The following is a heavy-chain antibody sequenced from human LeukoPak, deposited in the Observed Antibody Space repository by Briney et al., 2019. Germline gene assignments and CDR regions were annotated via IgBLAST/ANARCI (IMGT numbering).Heavy chain of an antibody. V-gene: IGHV1-18*01. D-gene: IGHD3-22*01. CDR2: ISAYNGNT. CDR3: ARDAPMIVVVIRPGDAFDI. J-gene: IGHJ3*02. CDR1: GYTFTSYG. Sequence: ASVKVSCKASGYTFTSYGISWVRQAPGQGLEWMGWISAYNGNTNYAQKLQGRVTMTTDTSTSTAYMELRSLRSDDTAVYYCARDAPMIVVVIRPGDAFDIWGQGTMVTVSS.